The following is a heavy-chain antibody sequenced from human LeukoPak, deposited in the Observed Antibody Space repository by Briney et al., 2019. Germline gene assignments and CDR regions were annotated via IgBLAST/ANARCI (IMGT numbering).Heavy chain of an antibody. J-gene: IGHJ5*02. Sequence: PSETLSLTCTVSGDSISINHYYWGWIRHPPGKGLECIGTIYYSGSAYYNPSLKSRVTISLDTSKNQFSLKVNSVTAAHTAVYYCARTSSSSYGWLYPWGEGKLVIVSS. CDR2: IYYSGSA. CDR3: ARTSSSSYGWLYP. D-gene: IGHD2-2*01. CDR1: GDSISINHYY. V-gene: IGHV4-39*01.